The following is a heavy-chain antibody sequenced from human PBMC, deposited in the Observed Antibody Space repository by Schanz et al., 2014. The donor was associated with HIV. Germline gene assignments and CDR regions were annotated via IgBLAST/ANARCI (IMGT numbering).Heavy chain of an antibody. Sequence: QVQLVQSGVEVKKPGASVKVSCKASGYTFNSYGISWVRQAPGQGLEWMGWISGYTGNTKYSQNFQGRVTMTTDTSTNTAYMELRSLRSDDTAVYYCARVTMIRGNMFFDYWGQGTLVTVSS. CDR2: ISGYTGNT. CDR1: GYTFNSYG. D-gene: IGHD3-10*01. CDR3: ARVTMIRGNMFFDY. V-gene: IGHV1-18*01. J-gene: IGHJ4*02.